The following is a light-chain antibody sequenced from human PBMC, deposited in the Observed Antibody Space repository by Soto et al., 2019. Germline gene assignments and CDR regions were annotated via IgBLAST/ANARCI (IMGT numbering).Light chain of an antibody. CDR2: GAS. CDR3: QQYGSSPMYT. J-gene: IGKJ2*01. CDR1: QSVSSSY. Sequence: EIVLTQSPGTLSLSPGERATLSCRVSQSVSSSYLAWYQQKPGQAPGLLIYGASSRATGIPDRFSGSGSGTDFTLTISRLEPEDFAVYYCQQYGSSPMYTFGQGTKLEIK. V-gene: IGKV3-20*01.